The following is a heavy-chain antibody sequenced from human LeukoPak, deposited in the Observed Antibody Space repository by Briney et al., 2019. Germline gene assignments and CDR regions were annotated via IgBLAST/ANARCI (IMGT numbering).Heavy chain of an antibody. CDR1: GFTFSDAW. J-gene: IGHJ3*02. CDR2: IKSKTDGGTT. Sequence: GGSLRLSCAASGFTFSDAWMNWVRQAPGKGLEWVGRIKSKTDGGTTDYAAPVKGRFTISRDDSKNTLYLQMNSLKTEDTAVYFCTTHGYMLTGYDALDIWGQGAMVTVSS. V-gene: IGHV3-15*01. CDR3: TTHGYMLTGYDALDI. D-gene: IGHD3-9*01.